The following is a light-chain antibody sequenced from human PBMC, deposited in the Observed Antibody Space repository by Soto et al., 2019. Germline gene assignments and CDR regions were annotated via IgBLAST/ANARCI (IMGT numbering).Light chain of an antibody. J-gene: IGKJ2*01. Sequence: DIQMTQSPSPLSASVGDRVTITCRASQSISSWLAWYQQKPGKAPKLLIYKASSLESGVPSRFSGSGSGTEFTLTISSLQPEDFGTYSCQQYNSYSYTFGQGTKVDIK. V-gene: IGKV1-5*03. CDR3: QQYNSYSYT. CDR2: KAS. CDR1: QSISSW.